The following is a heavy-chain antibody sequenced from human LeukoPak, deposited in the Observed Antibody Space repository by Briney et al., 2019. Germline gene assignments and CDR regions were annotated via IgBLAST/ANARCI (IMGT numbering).Heavy chain of an antibody. CDR1: GGSITSSSYY. D-gene: IGHD6-13*01. CDR3: AKQQLVRCFDY. J-gene: IGHJ4*02. V-gene: IGHV4-39*01. CDR2: IFYSGST. Sequence: SETLSLTCTVSGGSITSSSYYWGWIRQPPRKRLEWIGSIFYSGSTYYNPSLKSRVTISVDTSKTQFSLKLSSVTAADTAVYYCAKQQLVRCFDYWGQGTLVTVSS.